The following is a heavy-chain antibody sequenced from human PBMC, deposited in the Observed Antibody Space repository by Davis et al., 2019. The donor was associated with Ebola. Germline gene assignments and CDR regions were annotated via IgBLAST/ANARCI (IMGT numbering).Heavy chain of an antibody. Sequence: GESLKISCAASGFTFSDYYMSWIRQAPGKGLEWVSYISSSGSTIYYADSVKGRFTISRDNAKNSLYLQMYSLRAEDTAVYYCARDRGDFFLEWSFGMDVWGQGTTVTVSS. CDR2: ISSSGSTI. V-gene: IGHV3-11*04. CDR3: ARDRGDFFLEWSFGMDV. CDR1: GFTFSDYY. D-gene: IGHD3-3*01. J-gene: IGHJ6*02.